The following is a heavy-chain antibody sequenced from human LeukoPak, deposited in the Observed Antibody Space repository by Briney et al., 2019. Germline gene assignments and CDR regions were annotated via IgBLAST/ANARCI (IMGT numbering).Heavy chain of an antibody. CDR3: AKDGGLWVSAHWGDS. D-gene: IGHD7-27*01. CDR2: ITTSDGNT. Sequence: PGGSPRLSCAASGFIFTNYFMSWVRQAPGKGLEWVSTITTSDGNTYYADSVKGRFTVSRDNSKNTLFLQMNSLRAEDTAVYYCAKDGGLWVSAHWGDSWGRGTLVTVSS. CDR1: GFIFTNYF. V-gene: IGHV3-23*01. J-gene: IGHJ4*02.